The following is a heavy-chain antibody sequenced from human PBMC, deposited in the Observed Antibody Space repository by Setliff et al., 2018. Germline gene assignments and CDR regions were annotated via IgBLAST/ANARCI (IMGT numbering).Heavy chain of an antibody. V-gene: IGHV4-34*01. CDR2: IYYSGST. CDR3: ARVVPAAMYFDY. J-gene: IGHJ4*02. Sequence: SETLSLTCAVYGGSFTDHFWSWIRQPPGKGLEWIGNIYYSGSTNYNSSLKSRVTISVDTSKNQFSLKLSSVTAADTAVYYCARVVPAAMYFDYWGQGTLVTVSS. CDR1: GGSFTDHF. D-gene: IGHD2-2*01.